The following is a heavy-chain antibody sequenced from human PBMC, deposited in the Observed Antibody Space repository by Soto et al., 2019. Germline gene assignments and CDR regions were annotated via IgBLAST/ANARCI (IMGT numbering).Heavy chain of an antibody. D-gene: IGHD4-17*01. V-gene: IGHV1-69*13. CDR2: IIPIFGTA. J-gene: IGHJ6*02. CDR1: GGTFSSYA. CDR3: ATPATVVTPVLDYYYGMDV. Sequence: ASVKVSCKASGGTFSSYAISWVRQAPGQGLEWMGGIIPIFGTANYAQKFQGRVTITADESTSTAYMELSSLRSEDTAVYYCATPATVVTPVLDYYYGMDVWGQGTTVTVSS.